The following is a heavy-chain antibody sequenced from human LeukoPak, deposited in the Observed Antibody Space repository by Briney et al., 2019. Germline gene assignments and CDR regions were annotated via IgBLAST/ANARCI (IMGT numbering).Heavy chain of an antibody. CDR2: INPDSGGT. Sequence: GASVKVSCKASGYTFTGYYMHWVRQPAGQGRERLGWINPDSGGTNDAQKFQGRVTMTRDTSISTAYMELSRLKSDDTAVYYCARSIPMGSSLGYWGQGTLVTVSS. CDR1: GYTFTGYY. CDR3: ARSIPMGSSLGY. V-gene: IGHV1-2*02. J-gene: IGHJ4*02. D-gene: IGHD6-13*01.